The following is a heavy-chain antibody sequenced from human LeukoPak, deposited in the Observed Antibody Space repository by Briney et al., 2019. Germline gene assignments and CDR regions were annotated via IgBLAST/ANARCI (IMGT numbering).Heavy chain of an antibody. D-gene: IGHD3-3*01. V-gene: IGHV3-NL1*01. CDR2: INHDGSST. Sequence: PGGSLRLSCAASGFTFSSYGMHWVRQAPGKGLVWVSRINHDGSSTNYADSVKGRFTISRDNSKNTLYLQMNSLRAEDTAVYYCAKAKPYDFWITKNAFDIWGQGTMVTVSS. J-gene: IGHJ3*02. CDR1: GFTFSSYG. CDR3: AKAKPYDFWITKNAFDI.